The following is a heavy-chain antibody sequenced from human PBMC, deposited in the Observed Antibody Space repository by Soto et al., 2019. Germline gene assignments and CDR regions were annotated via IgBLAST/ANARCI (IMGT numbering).Heavy chain of an antibody. D-gene: IGHD6-13*01. V-gene: IGHV3-30-3*01. CDR1: GFTFSSYA. J-gene: IGHJ6*02. CDR3: ARYGEYEGRGQQLAYYCYGMDV. Sequence: QVQLVESGGGVVQPGRSLRLSCAASGFTFSSYAMHWVRQAPGKGLEWVAVISYDGSNKYYADSVKGRFTISRDNSKNKLYLQMNSQRDEERAEYTCARYGEYEGRGQQLAYYCYGMDVWGQGTTVTVSS. CDR2: ISYDGSNK.